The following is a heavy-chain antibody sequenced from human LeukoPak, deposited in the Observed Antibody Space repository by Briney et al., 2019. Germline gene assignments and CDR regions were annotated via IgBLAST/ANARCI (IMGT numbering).Heavy chain of an antibody. D-gene: IGHD3-10*01. J-gene: IGHJ4*02. CDR2: ISTSSSYI. CDR3: AKDINVLLWFGPHY. V-gene: IGHV3-21*01. Sequence: SGGSLRLSCAASGFTFSSYSMNWVRQAPGKGLEWVSSISTSSSYIYYADSVKGRFTISRDNAKNSLYLQMNSLRAEDTAAYYCAKDINVLLWFGPHYWGQGTLVTVSS. CDR1: GFTFSSYS.